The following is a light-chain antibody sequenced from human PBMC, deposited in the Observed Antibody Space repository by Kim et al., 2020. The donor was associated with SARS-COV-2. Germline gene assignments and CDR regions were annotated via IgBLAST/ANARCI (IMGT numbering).Light chain of an antibody. CDR3: QHYDNWPPLT. CDR2: GAS. V-gene: IGKV3D-15*01. CDR1: QSVRSN. J-gene: IGKJ4*01. Sequence: STGESATLSCRASQSVRSNLAWYQQKPGQAPRLIIYGASTRATGIPARFSGSGSGTEFTLTISSLQSEDFAVYYCQHYDNWPPLTFGGGTKVDIK.